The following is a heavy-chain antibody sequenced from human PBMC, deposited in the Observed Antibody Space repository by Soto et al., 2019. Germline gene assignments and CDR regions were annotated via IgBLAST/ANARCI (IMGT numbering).Heavy chain of an antibody. CDR1: GFTFSSYA. J-gene: IGHJ6*02. CDR3: AKSHDYGYYGINPYYGMDV. CDR2: ISGSGGST. Sequence: EVQLLESGGGLVQPGGSLRLSCAASGFTFSSYAMSWVRQAPGKGLEWVSAISGSGGSTYYADSVKGRFTISRDNSKNTLYLQMNSLRAEDTAVYYCAKSHDYGYYGINPYYGMDVWGQGTTVTVSS. D-gene: IGHD4-17*01. V-gene: IGHV3-23*01.